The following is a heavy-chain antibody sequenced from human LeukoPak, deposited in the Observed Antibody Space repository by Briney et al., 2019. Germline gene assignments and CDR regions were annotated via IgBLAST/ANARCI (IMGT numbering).Heavy chain of an antibody. Sequence: GGSLRLSCAASGFTFSTYGMHWVRQAPGKGLEWVAFIRNDGTDKYYADSVKGRFTISRDNSKNTLYLQMNSLRDEDTAVYYCARDRGDGKFYFDYWGQGALVTVSS. V-gene: IGHV3-30*02. CDR3: ARDRGDGKFYFDY. CDR1: GFTFSTYG. D-gene: IGHD5-12*01. CDR2: IRNDGTDK. J-gene: IGHJ4*02.